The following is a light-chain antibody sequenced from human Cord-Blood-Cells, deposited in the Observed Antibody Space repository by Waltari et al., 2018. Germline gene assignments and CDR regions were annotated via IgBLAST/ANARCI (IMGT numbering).Light chain of an antibody. V-gene: IGLV2-23*02. J-gene: IGLJ1*01. CDR3: CSYAGSSTYV. CDR2: EVS. CDR1: SSDAGSYNL. Sequence: QSALTQPASVSGSPGQAITISCTGTSSDAGSYNLVSWDQQHPGKAPKLMLYEVSKRASGVSNRCSGSKSGYTASLTIAVLQGEDGADYFCCSYAGSSTYVFGTGTKVTVL.